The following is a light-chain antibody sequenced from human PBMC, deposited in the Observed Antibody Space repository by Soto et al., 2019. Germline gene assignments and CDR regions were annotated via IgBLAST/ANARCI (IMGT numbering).Light chain of an antibody. Sequence: QSALTQPRSVSGSPGQSVTISCTGISTNYVSWYQQHPGKVPKVIVYDVTLRPSGVSDRFSGSRSGNTASLAISGLRAEDEADYYCCSYSGTSTEVVFGGGTKLTVL. J-gene: IGLJ2*01. V-gene: IGLV2-11*01. CDR3: CSYSGTSTEVV. CDR1: STNY. CDR2: DVT.